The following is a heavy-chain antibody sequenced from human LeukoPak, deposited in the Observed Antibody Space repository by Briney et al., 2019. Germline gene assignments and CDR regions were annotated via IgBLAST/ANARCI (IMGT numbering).Heavy chain of an antibody. J-gene: IGHJ4*02. CDR2: INPSGGST. D-gene: IGHD6-6*01. CDR3: ARDPPYSGSHASATYIDY. CDR1: GYTFTSYY. Sequence: ASVKVSCTASGYTFTSYYMHWVRQAPGQGLEWMGIINPSGGSTSYAQKFQGRVTMTRDTSTSTVYMELNSLRAEDTAVYYCARDPPYSGSHASATYIDYWGQGTLVTVSS. V-gene: IGHV1-46*01.